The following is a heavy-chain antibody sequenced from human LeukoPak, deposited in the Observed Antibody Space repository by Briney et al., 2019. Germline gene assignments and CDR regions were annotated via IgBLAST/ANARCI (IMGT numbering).Heavy chain of an antibody. CDR1: GYTFTSYG. CDR3: ARIHLGYCSSTSCYTEGLPDY. CDR2: ISAYNGNT. Sequence: ASVKVSCKASGYTFTSYGISWVRQAPGQGLEWMGWISAYNGNTNYAQKLQGRVTMTTDTSTSTAYMELRSLRSDDTAVYYCARIHLGYCSSTSCYTEGLPDYWGQGTLVTVSS. V-gene: IGHV1-18*01. D-gene: IGHD2-2*02. J-gene: IGHJ4*02.